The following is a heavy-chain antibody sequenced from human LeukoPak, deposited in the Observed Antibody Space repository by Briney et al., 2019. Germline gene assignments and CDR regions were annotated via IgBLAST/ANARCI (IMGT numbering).Heavy chain of an antibody. Sequence: GGSLRLSCAASGFTFSGTWMHWVRQAPGEGLVWVSRIRSDGSDTRYAESVKGRSTISRDNAKNTLYLQMNSLRAEDTAVYYCARDWFHAIDYWGQGTLVTVSS. CDR1: GFTFSGTW. CDR3: ARDWFHAIDY. V-gene: IGHV3-74*01. D-gene: IGHD2/OR15-2a*01. CDR2: IRSDGSDT. J-gene: IGHJ4*02.